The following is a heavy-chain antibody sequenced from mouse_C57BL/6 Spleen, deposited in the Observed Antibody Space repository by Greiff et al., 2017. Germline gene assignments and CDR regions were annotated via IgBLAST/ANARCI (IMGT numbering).Heavy chain of an antibody. CDR1: GFTFSDYG. J-gene: IGHJ1*03. D-gene: IGHD2-14*01. CDR3: ASYYRKRYFDV. Sequence: EVQVVESGGGLVKPGGSLKLSCAASGFTFSDYGMHWVRQAPEKGLEWVAYISSGSSTIYYADTVKGRFTISRDNAKNTLFLHMTSLRSEDTAMYYCASYYRKRYFDVWGTGTTVTVSS. CDR2: ISSGSSTI. V-gene: IGHV5-17*01.